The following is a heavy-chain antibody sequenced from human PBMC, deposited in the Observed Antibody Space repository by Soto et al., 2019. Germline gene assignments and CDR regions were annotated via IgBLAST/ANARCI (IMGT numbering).Heavy chain of an antibody. D-gene: IGHD2-2*01. J-gene: IGHJ4*02. CDR1: GFTFRSYG. V-gene: IGHV3-30*18. CDR3: AKDFPMFSTSHAFDY. Sequence: GGSLRLSCAASGFTFRSYGMHWVRQAPGKGLEWVAVISYDGSNKYYADSVKGRFTISRDNSKNTLYLQMNSLRAEDTAVYYCAKDFPMFSTSHAFDYWGQGTLVTVSS. CDR2: ISYDGSNK.